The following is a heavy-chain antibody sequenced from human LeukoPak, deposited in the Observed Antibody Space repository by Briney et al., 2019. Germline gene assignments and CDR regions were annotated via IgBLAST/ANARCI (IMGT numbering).Heavy chain of an antibody. Sequence: PGESLRLSCAASGFTVITNYMTWVRQAPGRGFEWVTVLNNDGNTKYADSVQGRFTISRDNSKNTLYLEMNSLSPDDTAVYYCARGVEPLAANTLAYWGQGTLVTVSS. D-gene: IGHD1-14*01. CDR2: LNNDGNT. CDR3: ARGVEPLAANTLAY. J-gene: IGHJ4*02. V-gene: IGHV3-53*01. CDR1: GFTVITNY.